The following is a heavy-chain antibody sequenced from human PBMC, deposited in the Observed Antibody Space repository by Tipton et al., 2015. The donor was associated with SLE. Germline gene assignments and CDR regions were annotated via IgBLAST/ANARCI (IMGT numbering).Heavy chain of an antibody. CDR3: ARQEDIAVAGHFDY. J-gene: IGHJ4*02. CDR2: INNSGST. CDR1: GGSFSGYY. D-gene: IGHD6-19*01. V-gene: IGHV4-34*01. Sequence: TLSLTCAVYGGSFSGYYWSWIRQPPGKGLEWIGEINNSGSTNYNPSLKSRVTISVDTSKNQFSLKLSSVTAADTAVYYCARQEDIAVAGHFDYWGQGTLVTVSS.